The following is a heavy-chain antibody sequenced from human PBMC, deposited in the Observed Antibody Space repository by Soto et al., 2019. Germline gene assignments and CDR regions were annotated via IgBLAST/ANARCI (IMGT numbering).Heavy chain of an antibody. CDR1: GGSISSYY. J-gene: IGHJ6*02. CDR2: IYYSGST. Sequence: PSETLSLTCTVSGGSISSYYWSWIRQPPGKGLEWIGYIYYSGSTNYNPSLKSRVTISVDTSKNQFSLKLSSVTAADTAVYYCAREGRVTTDGGLSYDGIDVWGQGTTVTVS. D-gene: IGHD4-17*01. V-gene: IGHV4-59*01. CDR3: AREGRVTTDGGLSYDGIDV.